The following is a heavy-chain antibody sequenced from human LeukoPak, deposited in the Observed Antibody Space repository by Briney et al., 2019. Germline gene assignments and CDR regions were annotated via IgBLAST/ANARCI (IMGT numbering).Heavy chain of an antibody. V-gene: IGHV3-11*01. CDR2: ISSGT. CDR3: ARGAPSSGYEI. J-gene: IGHJ4*02. Sequence: LSLTCAVYGGSFCGYYWSWIRKPPGKGLEWISYISSGTHHADSVRGRFTISRDNTENSLYLQMNSLRVEDTAVYYCARGAPSSGYEIWGQGTLVTVSS. D-gene: IGHD5-12*01. CDR1: GGSFCGYY.